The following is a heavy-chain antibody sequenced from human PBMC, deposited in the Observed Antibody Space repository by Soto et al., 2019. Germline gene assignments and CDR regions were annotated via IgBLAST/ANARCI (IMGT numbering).Heavy chain of an antibody. V-gene: IGHV4-31*03. CDR2: IYYSGST. J-gene: IGHJ4*02. Sequence: QVKLQESGPGLVKPSQTLSLTCTVSGGSISSGGYYWSWIRQHPGKGLEWIGYIYYSGSTYYNPSLKSRVTISVDTSKNQFSLKLSSVTAADTAVYYCARGYDCTNGVCYGVDYWGQGTLVTVSS. CDR3: ARGYDCTNGVCYGVDY. CDR1: GGSISSGGYY. D-gene: IGHD2-8*01.